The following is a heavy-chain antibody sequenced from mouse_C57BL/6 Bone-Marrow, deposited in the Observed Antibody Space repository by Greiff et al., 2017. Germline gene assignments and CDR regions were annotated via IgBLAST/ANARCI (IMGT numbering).Heavy chain of an antibody. J-gene: IGHJ4*01. CDR2: IYPRSGNT. V-gene: IGHV1-81*01. D-gene: IGHD2-1*01. CDR1: GYTFTSYG. Sequence: VQRVESGAELARPGASVKLSCKASGYTFTSYGISWVKQRTGQGLEWIGEIYPRSGNTYYNEKFKGKATLTADKSSSTAYMELRSLTSEDSAVYFCARSYYGNYPMDYWGQGTSVTVSS. CDR3: ARSYYGNYPMDY.